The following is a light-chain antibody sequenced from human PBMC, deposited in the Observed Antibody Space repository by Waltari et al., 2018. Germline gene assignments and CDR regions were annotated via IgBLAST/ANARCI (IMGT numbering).Light chain of an antibody. CDR2: DVS. CDR3: CSHAGSSVV. Sequence: QSALTQPPSASGSPGQSVTISCTGTRRDVGGYHYVSWYQQHPDKAPKIIIYDVSERPPGVPDRFSGSKSGNTAFLTVSGLQAEDEADYYCCSHAGSSVVFGGGTRVTVL. J-gene: IGLJ2*01. CDR1: RRDVGGYHY. V-gene: IGLV2-8*01.